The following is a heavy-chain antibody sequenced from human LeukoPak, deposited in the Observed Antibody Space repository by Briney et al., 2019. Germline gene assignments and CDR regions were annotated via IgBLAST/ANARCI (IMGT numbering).Heavy chain of an antibody. D-gene: IGHD5-18*01. CDR1: GYTFTSYY. Sequence: ASVKVSCKASGYTFTSYYMHWVRQAPGQGLEWMGIINPSGGSTTYAQKFQGRVTMTRDTSTSTVYMELTGLRSEDTAMYYCARDWGIQQWPPSYFDYWGQGTLVTVSS. CDR3: ARDWGIQQWPPSYFDY. CDR2: INPSGGST. J-gene: IGHJ4*02. V-gene: IGHV1-46*01.